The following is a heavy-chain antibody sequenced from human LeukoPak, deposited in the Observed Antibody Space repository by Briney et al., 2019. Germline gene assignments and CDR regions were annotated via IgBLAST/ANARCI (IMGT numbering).Heavy chain of an antibody. J-gene: IGHJ2*01. CDR2: INHSVTP. CDR3: ARIAPYCSSTSCYPRMNHWYFDL. CDR1: GGSSTGYY. V-gene: IGHV4-34*01. D-gene: IGHD2-2*01. Sequence: PSQTRSPTCPVYGGSSTGYYWSCIRQPPGKGLEWNGEINHSVTPNYNPSLKSRVTISVDTSKNQFSLKLSSVTAADTAVYYCARIAPYCSSTSCYPRMNHWYFDLWGRGTLVTVSS.